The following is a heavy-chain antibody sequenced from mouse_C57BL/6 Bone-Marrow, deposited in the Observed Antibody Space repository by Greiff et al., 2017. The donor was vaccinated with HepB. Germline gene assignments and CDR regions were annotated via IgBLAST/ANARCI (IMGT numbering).Heavy chain of an antibody. CDR1: GFTFSDYG. CDR2: ISSGSSTI. Sequence: EVKLMESGGGLVKPGGSLKLSCAASGFTFSDYGIHWVRQAPEKGLEWVAYISSGSSTIYYADTVKGRFTISRDNAKNTLFLQMTSLRSEDTAMYYCARDYSNSFAYWGQGTLVTVSA. J-gene: IGHJ3*01. CDR3: ARDYSNSFAY. V-gene: IGHV5-17*01. D-gene: IGHD2-5*01.